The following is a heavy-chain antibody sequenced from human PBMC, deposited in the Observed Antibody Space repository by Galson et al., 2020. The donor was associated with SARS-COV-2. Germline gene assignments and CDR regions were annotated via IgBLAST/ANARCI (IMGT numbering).Heavy chain of an antibody. CDR1: GFTFTNFW. CDR2: IKQDGSEK. CDR3: ARGRASADY. V-gene: IGHV3-7*03. J-gene: IGHJ4*02. Sequence: GGSLRLSCAASGFTFTNFWMNWVRQAPGKGLEWLANIKQDGSEKFYVDSVKGRFTISRDNAKNSLYLQMSSLRAEDTAVYYCARGRASADYWGQGTLVTVSS. D-gene: IGHD2-21*01.